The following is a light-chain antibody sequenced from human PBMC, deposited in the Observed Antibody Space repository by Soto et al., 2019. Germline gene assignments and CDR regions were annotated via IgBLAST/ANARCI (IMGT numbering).Light chain of an antibody. V-gene: IGKV3-20*01. CDR2: GTS. CDR3: HQFGDSPQT. CDR1: QSLSVSY. Sequence: EIVLTQSPGTLSLSPGDRATLSCRASQSLSVSYIAWYQQRPGQAPRLLLYGTSTRATGIPDRFSGSGSGTDFTLAISRLEPEDFAVYYCHQFGDSPQTFGQGTTVEI. J-gene: IGKJ1*01.